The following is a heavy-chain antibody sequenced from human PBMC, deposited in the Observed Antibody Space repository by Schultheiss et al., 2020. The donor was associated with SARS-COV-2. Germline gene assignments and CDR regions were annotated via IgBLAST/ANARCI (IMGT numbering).Heavy chain of an antibody. J-gene: IGHJ6*02. Sequence: GGSLRLSCAASGFTFSSYGMHWVRQAPGKGLEWVAVISYDGSNKYYADSVKGRFTISRDNSKNTLYLQMNSLRAEDTAVYYCARVDHRRYSSGWYSYYYYGMDVWGQGTTVTVSS. V-gene: IGHV3-30*03. CDR3: ARVDHRRYSSGWYSYYYYGMDV. CDR2: ISYDGSNK. CDR1: GFTFSSYG. D-gene: IGHD6-19*01.